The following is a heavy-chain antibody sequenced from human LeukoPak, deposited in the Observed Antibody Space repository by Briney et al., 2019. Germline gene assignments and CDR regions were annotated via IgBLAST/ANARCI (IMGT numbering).Heavy chain of an antibody. V-gene: IGHV1-2*04. D-gene: IGHD2-15*01. CDR3: ARSHTVVAATSGFDWFDP. J-gene: IGHJ5*02. CDR1: GYTFTGYY. Sequence: ASVKVSCKASGYTFTGYYMHWVQQAPGQGLEWMGWINPNSGGTNYAQKFQGWVTMTRDTSISTAYMELSRLRSDDTAVYYCARSHTVVAATSGFDWFDPWGQGTLVTVSS. CDR2: INPNSGGT.